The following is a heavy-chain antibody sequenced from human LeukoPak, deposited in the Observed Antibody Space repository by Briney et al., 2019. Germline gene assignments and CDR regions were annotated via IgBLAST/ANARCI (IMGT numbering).Heavy chain of an antibody. D-gene: IGHD2-21*02. CDR2: ISPIFGIA. Sequence: ASVKVSCKASGGTFSSYAISWVRQAPGQGLEWMGRISPIFGIANYAQKFQGRVTITADKSTSTAYMELSSLRSEDTAVYYCARDPHIVVVTADYYGMDVWGQGTTVTVSS. J-gene: IGHJ6*02. CDR3: ARDPHIVVVTADYYGMDV. CDR1: GGTFSSYA. V-gene: IGHV1-69*04.